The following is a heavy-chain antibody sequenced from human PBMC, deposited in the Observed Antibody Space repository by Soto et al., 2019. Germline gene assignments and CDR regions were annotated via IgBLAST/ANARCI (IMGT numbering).Heavy chain of an antibody. CDR1: GFTFSSYG. CDR3: ARDALVRGALTACDY. V-gene: IGHV3-33*08. CDR2: IWYDGSNK. D-gene: IGHD3-10*01. Sequence: GGSLRLSCAASGFTFSSYGMHWVRQAPGKGLEWVAVIWYDGSNKYYADSVKGRFTISRDNSKNTLYLQMNSLRAEDTAVYYCARDALVRGALTACDYWGQGTLVTVSS. J-gene: IGHJ4*02.